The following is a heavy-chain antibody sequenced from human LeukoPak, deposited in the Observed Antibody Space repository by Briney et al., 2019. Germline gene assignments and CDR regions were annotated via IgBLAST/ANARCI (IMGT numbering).Heavy chain of an antibody. D-gene: IGHD3-16*01. Sequence: GGSLRLSCAASGFTFSSYEMNWVRQAPGKGLEWVSYISSSGSTIYYADSVKGRFTISRDNAKNSLYLQMNSLRAEDTAVYYCAKPLEVWGEGAFDIWGQGTMVTASS. V-gene: IGHV3-48*03. J-gene: IGHJ3*02. CDR1: GFTFSSYE. CDR2: ISSSGSTI. CDR3: AKPLEVWGEGAFDI.